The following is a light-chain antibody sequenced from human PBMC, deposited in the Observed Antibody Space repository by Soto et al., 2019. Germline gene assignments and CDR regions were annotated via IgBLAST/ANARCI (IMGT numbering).Light chain of an antibody. Sequence: DIQMTQSPSTLSGSVGDRVTITCRASQTISSWLAGYQQKPGKATKLLIYKASTLKSGVPSRFSGSGSGTDFTLTIRSLEPEDFAVYFCQQRNDWPTFGQGTKVDI. CDR3: QQRNDWPT. CDR1: QTISSW. V-gene: IGKV1-5*03. J-gene: IGKJ1*01. CDR2: KAS.